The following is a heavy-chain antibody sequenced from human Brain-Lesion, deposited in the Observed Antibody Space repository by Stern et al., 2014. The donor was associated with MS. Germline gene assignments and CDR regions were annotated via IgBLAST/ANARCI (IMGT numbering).Heavy chain of an antibody. V-gene: IGHV4-31*03. D-gene: IGHD3-3*01. Sequence: QVQLVESGPGLVTPSQTLSLTCTVSGGSVSSGSRYWSWIRQHPGQGLEWIGYSSYSGNTYYSPSLQSRLTISMDTSKNQFSLKLRSVTAADTAIYYCARVTEFLRFFYPDYWGQGTLVTVSS. CDR1: GGSVSSGSRY. CDR2: SSYSGNT. CDR3: ARVTEFLRFFYPDY. J-gene: IGHJ4*02.